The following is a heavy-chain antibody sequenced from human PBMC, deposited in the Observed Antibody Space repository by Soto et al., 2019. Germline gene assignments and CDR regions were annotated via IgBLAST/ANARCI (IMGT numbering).Heavy chain of an antibody. D-gene: IGHD2-15*01. CDR2: ISGSGGST. V-gene: IGHV3-23*01. Sequence: GGSLRLSCAASGFTFSSYAMSWVRQAPGKGLEWVSAISGSGGSTYYADSVKGRFTISRDNSKNTLYLQMNSLRSEDAVVYCCAKEGREYCSCGSCSFDDWGQGTLVTVSS. J-gene: IGHJ4*02. CDR3: AKEGREYCSCGSCSFDD. CDR1: GFTFSSYA.